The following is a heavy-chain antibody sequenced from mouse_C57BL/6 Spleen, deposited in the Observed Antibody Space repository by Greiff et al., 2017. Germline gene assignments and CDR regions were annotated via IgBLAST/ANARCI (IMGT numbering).Heavy chain of an antibody. D-gene: IGHD1-1*01. CDR1: GYIFTDYE. Sequence: QVQLQQSGAELVRPGASVTLSCKASGYIFTDYEMHWVKQTPVHGLEWIGAIDPETGGTAYNQKFKGKAILTADKSSSTAYMELRSLTSEDSAVYYCTRRGTTVVATRGFDYWGQGTTLTVSS. V-gene: IGHV1-15*01. CDR3: TRRGTTVVATRGFDY. CDR2: IDPETGGT. J-gene: IGHJ2*01.